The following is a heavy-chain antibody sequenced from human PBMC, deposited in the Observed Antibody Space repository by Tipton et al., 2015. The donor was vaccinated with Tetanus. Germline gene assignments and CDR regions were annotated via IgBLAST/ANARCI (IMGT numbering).Heavy chain of an antibody. CDR3: AREADCSGGSCFSGGFDN. Sequence: SLRLSCAASGFIFSSYGIHWVRQAPGKGLKWVAVSWYDGTDKYYADSVKGRFTISRDNSKNTLYLQMNSLRAEDTAVYYCAREADCSGGSCFSGGFDNWGQGTQVTVSS. V-gene: IGHV3-33*01. J-gene: IGHJ4*02. CDR1: GFIFSSYG. D-gene: IGHD2-15*01. CDR2: SWYDGTDK.